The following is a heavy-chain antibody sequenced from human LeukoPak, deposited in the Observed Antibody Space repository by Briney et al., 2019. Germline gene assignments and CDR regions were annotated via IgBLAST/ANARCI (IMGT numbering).Heavy chain of an antibody. CDR1: GFTFSSYE. CDR3: ARRYCSTTNCLFDY. D-gene: IGHD2-2*01. Sequence: GGSLRLSCAASGFTFSSYEMDWVRQAPGKGLVWVSYIGRTGSTKFYADSLEGRFTISRDNAKNSLYLQMNSLRAEDTAVYYCARRYCSTTNCLFDYWDQGTLVTVSS. J-gene: IGHJ4*02. V-gene: IGHV3-48*03. CDR2: IGRTGSTK.